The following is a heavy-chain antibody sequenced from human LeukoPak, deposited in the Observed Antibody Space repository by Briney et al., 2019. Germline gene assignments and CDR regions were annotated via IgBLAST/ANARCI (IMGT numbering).Heavy chain of an antibody. CDR1: GFTFSSYG. D-gene: IGHD2-15*01. J-gene: IGHJ6*02. CDR3: AKDTGSRYCSGGSCFGAMDV. CDR2: IRYDGSNK. V-gene: IGHV3-30*02. Sequence: PGGSLRLSCAASGFTFSSYGMHWVRQAPGKGLEWVAFIRYDGSNKYYADSVKGRFTISRDNSKNTLYLQMNSLRAEDTAVYYCAKDTGSRYCSGGSCFGAMDVWGQGTTVTVSS.